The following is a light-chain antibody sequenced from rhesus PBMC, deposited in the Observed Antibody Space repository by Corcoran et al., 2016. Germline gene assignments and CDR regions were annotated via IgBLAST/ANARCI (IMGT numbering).Light chain of an antibody. J-gene: IGKJ2*01. V-gene: IGKV3-10*01. Sequence: QVILTQSPATLSLSPGERATLSCRASQSVSSYLAWYQQKPGQAPRHLIYGASSRATGIPDRFSGSGSGTDLTLTISSLEPEDVGVYHCYQHSSGYSFGQGTKVEIK. CDR1: QSVSSY. CDR3: YQHSSGYS. CDR2: GAS.